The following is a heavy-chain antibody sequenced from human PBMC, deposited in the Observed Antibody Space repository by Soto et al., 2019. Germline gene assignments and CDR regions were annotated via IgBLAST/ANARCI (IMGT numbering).Heavy chain of an antibody. CDR1: GFDFSNSW. J-gene: IGHJ4*02. D-gene: IGHD5-18*01. CDR3: TRDQRYSSSV. Sequence: EVQLVESGGGLVQPGGSLRLSCAASGFDFSNSWMHWVRQPPGKGLVWVSHVNSDGSISTYADSVSGRFTISRDNARNTVLLQMNSLRVEYTAIYYCTRDQRYSSSVWGQGTLVTVSS. CDR2: VNSDGSIS. V-gene: IGHV3-74*01.